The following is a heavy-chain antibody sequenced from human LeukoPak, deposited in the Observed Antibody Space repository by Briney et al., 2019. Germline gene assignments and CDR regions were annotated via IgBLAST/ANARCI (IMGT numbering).Heavy chain of an antibody. D-gene: IGHD1-7*01. CDR2: INPNSGGT. CDR1: GYTFTEYY. J-gene: IGHJ4*02. Sequence: GASVHVSCEASGYTFTEYYMHWVRQAPGQGLEWMGWINPNSGGTNYAQKFQGRVTMTRDTSISTAYMELSRLRSDDTAVYYCARVGNWNWYFDYWGQGTLVTVSA. V-gene: IGHV1-2*02. CDR3: ARVGNWNWYFDY.